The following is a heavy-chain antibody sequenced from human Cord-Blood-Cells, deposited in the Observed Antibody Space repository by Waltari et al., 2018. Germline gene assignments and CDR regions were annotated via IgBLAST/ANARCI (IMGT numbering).Heavy chain of an antibody. CDR3: ARKCSSWYYYYYGMDV. CDR1: GGSISSSSYY. V-gene: IGHV4-39*01. Sequence: QLQLQESGPGLVKPSETLSLTCTVSGGSISSSSYYWGWIRQPPGKGLEWIGNIYYSGSTYYNPSLKTRVTISVDTSKNQFSLKLSSVTAADTAVYYCARKCSSWYYYYYGMDVWGQGTTVTVSS. J-gene: IGHJ6*02. CDR2: IYYSGST. D-gene: IGHD6-13*01.